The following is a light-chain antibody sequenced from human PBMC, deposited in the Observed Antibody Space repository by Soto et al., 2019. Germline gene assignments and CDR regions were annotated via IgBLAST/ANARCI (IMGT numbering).Light chain of an antibody. V-gene: IGKV1-5*03. CDR1: QSVSGW. CDR3: QQYNTYSPERT. CDR2: KAS. Sequence: DIQMTQSPSTLSASVGDTVTVACRSSQSVSGWLAWYQQKPGKAPKLLIYKASTLKSGVPSRFSGSGSGTEFTLTISSLQPDDFATYYCQQYNTYSPERTFGQGTKVDI. J-gene: IGKJ1*01.